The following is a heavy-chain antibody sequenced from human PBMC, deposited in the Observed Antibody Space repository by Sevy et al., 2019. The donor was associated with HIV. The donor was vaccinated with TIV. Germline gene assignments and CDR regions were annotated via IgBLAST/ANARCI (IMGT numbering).Heavy chain of an antibody. CDR1: GFSFDSYG. Sequence: GGSLRLSCAVSGFSFDSYGMTWVRQAPGKGLEWVSGISGSGTRTYYADSVKGRFIISRDNSKNTLYLQMNSLGREDTAIYDWAKGGGGHYDPDEIGYYFYYYNMDVWGKGTTVTVSS. D-gene: IGHD3-22*01. CDR2: ISGSGTRT. J-gene: IGHJ6*03. CDR3: AKGGGGHYDPDEIGYYFYYYNMDV. V-gene: IGHV3-23*01.